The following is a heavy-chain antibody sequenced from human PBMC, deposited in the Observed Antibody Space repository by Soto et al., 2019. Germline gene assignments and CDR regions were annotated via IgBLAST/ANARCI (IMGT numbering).Heavy chain of an antibody. V-gene: IGHV1-3*01. CDR1: GYTFTSYA. CDR3: ARPKYYYGSGSYYNEAFDI. Sequence: ASVKVSCKASGYTFTSYAMHWVRQAPGQRLEWMGWINAGNGNTKYSQKFQGRVTITRDTSASTAYMELSSLRSEDTAVYYCARPKYYYGSGSYYNEAFDIWGQGTMVTVSS. D-gene: IGHD3-10*01. J-gene: IGHJ3*02. CDR2: INAGNGNT.